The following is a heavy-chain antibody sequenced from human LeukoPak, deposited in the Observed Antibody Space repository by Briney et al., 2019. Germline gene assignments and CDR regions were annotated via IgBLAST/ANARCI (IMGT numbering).Heavy chain of an antibody. V-gene: IGHV1-18*01. CDR3: ARDLRSDGMAVGGY. CDR1: GYTFTDYG. D-gene: IGHD6-19*01. J-gene: IGHJ4*02. CDR2: INIYSGNT. Sequence: ASVKVSCKASGYTFTDYGLSWVQQAPGQGLEWMAWINIYSGNTNYAQKLQGRVTVTTDRSASTAYMELRSLISDDTAVYYCARDLRSDGMAVGGYWGREPWSPSPQ.